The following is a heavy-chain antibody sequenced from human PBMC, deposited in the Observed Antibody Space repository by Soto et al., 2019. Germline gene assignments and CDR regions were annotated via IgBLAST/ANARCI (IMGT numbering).Heavy chain of an antibody. CDR2: ISGSGDRT. J-gene: IGHJ4*02. Sequence: EVQLLESGGGLVQPGGSLRLSCAASGFTFSTYAMNWVRQAPGKGLEWGSAISGSGDRTYYADSVRGRFTISKDSSKNTRYLQMSSLRAEDTAVYYCAKDGAYSSSSLYYFDYWGQGTLVTVSS. V-gene: IGHV3-23*01. CDR3: AKDGAYSSSSLYYFDY. CDR1: GFTFSTYA. D-gene: IGHD6-6*01.